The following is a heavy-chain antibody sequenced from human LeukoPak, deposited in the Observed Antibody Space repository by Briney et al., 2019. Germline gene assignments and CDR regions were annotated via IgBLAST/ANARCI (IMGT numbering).Heavy chain of an antibody. CDR3: ARDVPLMGYSSGGSCLDAFDI. J-gene: IGHJ3*02. V-gene: IGHV1-69*13. D-gene: IGHD2-15*01. CDR2: IIPIFGTA. CDR1: GGTFSSYA. Sequence: ASVKVSCKASGGTFSSYAISWVRQAPGQGLEWMGGIIPIFGTANYAQKFQGRVTITADESTSTAYMELSSLRSEDTAVYYCARDVPLMGYSSGGSCLDAFDIWGQGTMVTVSS.